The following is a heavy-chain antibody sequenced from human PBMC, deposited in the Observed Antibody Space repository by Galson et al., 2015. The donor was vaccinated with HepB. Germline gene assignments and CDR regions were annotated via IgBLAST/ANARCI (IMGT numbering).Heavy chain of an antibody. CDR1: GFTVSSNY. V-gene: IGHV3-53*01. J-gene: IGHJ6*03. Sequence: SLRLSCAASGFTVSSNYVSWVRQAPGKGLEWVSVIYSGGSTYYADSVKGRFTISRDNSKNTLYLQMNSLRAEDTAVYYCARAVHYYDSSGYYPIRYYYYYMDVWGKGTTVTVSS. D-gene: IGHD3-22*01. CDR2: IYSGGST. CDR3: ARAVHYYDSSGYYPIRYYYYYMDV.